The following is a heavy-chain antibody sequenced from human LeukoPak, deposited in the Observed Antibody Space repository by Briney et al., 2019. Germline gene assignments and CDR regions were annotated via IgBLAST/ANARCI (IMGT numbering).Heavy chain of an antibody. Sequence: PGGSLRLSCTASGFTFSSYAMSWVRQAPGKGLHWVSAISGSGGSTYYADSVKGRFTISRDNSKNTLYLQMNSLRAEDTAVYYCAKEERWLQVASDYWGQGTLVTVSS. J-gene: IGHJ4*02. V-gene: IGHV3-23*01. D-gene: IGHD5-24*01. CDR3: AKEERWLQVASDY. CDR2: ISGSGGST. CDR1: GFTFSSYA.